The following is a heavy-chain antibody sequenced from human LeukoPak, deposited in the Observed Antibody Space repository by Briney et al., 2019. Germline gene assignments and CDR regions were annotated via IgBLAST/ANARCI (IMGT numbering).Heavy chain of an antibody. V-gene: IGHV1-8*01. CDR3: ARGKKKVRGVIITRYYYYYMDV. D-gene: IGHD3-10*01. CDR1: GYTFISYD. CDR2: MNPNSGNT. Sequence: ASVKVSCKASGYTFISYDINWVRQATGQGLEWMGWMNPNSGNTGYAQKFQGRVTMTRNTSISTAYMELSSLRSEDTAVYYCARGKKKVRGVIITRYYYYYMDVWGKGTTVTVSS. J-gene: IGHJ6*03.